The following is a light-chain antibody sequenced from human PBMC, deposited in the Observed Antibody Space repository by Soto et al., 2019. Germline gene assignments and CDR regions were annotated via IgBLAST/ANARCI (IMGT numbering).Light chain of an antibody. CDR2: GAS. CDR1: QSVSSSY. J-gene: IGKJ2*01. Sequence: ELVLTQSPGTLSLSPGERATLSCRASQSVSSSYLAWYQQKPGQAPRLLIYGASSRATGIPDRFSGSGSGTDFTLTISRLEAEDFAVYYCQQYGSSTGYTFGQGAKLEIK. V-gene: IGKV3-20*01. CDR3: QQYGSSTGYT.